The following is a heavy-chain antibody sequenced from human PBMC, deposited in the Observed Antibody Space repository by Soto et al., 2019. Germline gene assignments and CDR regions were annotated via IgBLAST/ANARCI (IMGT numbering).Heavy chain of an antibody. CDR1: GYTFTSYG. CDR2: INVYNGNT. V-gene: IGHV1-18*01. Sequence: ASVKVSRKASGYTFTSYGISWVRQAPGQGLEWMGWINVYNGNTKYAQKVQGRVTMTTDTSTSTAYMELRSLRSDDTAVYYCARGVGSGSYYNQYNWFDPWGQGTLVTVS. CDR3: ARGVGSGSYYNQYNWFDP. D-gene: IGHD3-10*01. J-gene: IGHJ5*02.